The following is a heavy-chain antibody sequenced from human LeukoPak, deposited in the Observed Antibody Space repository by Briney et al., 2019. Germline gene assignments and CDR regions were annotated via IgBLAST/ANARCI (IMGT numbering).Heavy chain of an antibody. CDR3: AKNGQTGFSFGP. CDR2: GSDSGGT. D-gene: IGHD1-1*01. CDR1: GESLNGHY. J-gene: IGHJ5*02. Sequence: PSETLSLTCAVYGESLNGHYWSWIRQPPGKGLEWIGEGSDSGGTKFNPSLKSRVTISADTSKNQFSLKLTSVTAADTAVYHCAKNGQTGFSFGPWGQGTLVTVSS. V-gene: IGHV4-34*01.